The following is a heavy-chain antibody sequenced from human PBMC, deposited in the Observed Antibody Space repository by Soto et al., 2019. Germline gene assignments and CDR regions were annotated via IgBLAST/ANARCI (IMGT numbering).Heavy chain of an antibody. CDR3: VRGAAAHQGERYFYGLDV. J-gene: IGHJ6*02. CDR2: TRDKANRYTT. CDR1: GFTFSDHY. Sequence: GGSLRLSCAASGFTFSDHYMDWVRQAPGKGLEWVGRTRDKANRYTTEYAASVKGRFTISRDDSQNSLYLQMNSLKIEDTAVYHCVRGAAAHQGERYFYGLDVWGQGTTVTVSS. V-gene: IGHV3-72*01. D-gene: IGHD6-13*01.